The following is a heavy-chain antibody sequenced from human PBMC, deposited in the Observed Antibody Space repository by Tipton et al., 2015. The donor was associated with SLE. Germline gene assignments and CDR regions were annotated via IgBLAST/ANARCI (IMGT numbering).Heavy chain of an antibody. V-gene: IGHV4-59*11. D-gene: IGHD1-14*01. CDR2: IHDSGRT. CDR3: ARYTSTWLET. J-gene: IGHJ5*02. Sequence: TLSLTCTVSGGSITNHYWNWIRQPPGKGLEWIGFIHDSGRTNYNTSLKSRLTISIDTSKNQFSLKLNSVTAADTALYYCARYTSTWLETWGLGTLVTVSS. CDR1: GGSITNHY.